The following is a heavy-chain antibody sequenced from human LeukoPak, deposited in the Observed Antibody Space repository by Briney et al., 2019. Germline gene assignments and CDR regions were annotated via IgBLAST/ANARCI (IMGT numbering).Heavy chain of an antibody. CDR3: TRRDNLDT. Sequence: GGSLRLSCAASGFTFSSYWMSWVRQASGKGLEWVGRIRSKANNYATTYAVSVKGRFTISRDDSKNTTYLQMNSLKSDDTAVYYCTRRDNLDTWGQGTLVTVSS. V-gene: IGHV3-73*01. D-gene: IGHD1-1*01. CDR1: GFTFSSYW. J-gene: IGHJ5*02. CDR2: IRSKANNYAT.